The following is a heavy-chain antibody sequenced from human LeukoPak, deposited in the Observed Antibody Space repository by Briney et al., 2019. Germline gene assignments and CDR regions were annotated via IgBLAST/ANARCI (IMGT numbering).Heavy chain of an antibody. V-gene: IGHV4-59*08. CDR1: GGSISSYY. J-gene: IGHJ6*03. Sequence: SETLSLTCTVSGGSISSYYWSWIRQPPGKGLEWIGYIYYSGSTNYNPSLKSRVTISVDTSKNQFSLKLSSVTAADTAVYYCARGGGMVRGVRLGNYYYYYYMDVWGKGTTVTVSS. CDR3: ARGGGMVRGVRLGNYYYYYYMDV. D-gene: IGHD3-10*01. CDR2: IYYSGST.